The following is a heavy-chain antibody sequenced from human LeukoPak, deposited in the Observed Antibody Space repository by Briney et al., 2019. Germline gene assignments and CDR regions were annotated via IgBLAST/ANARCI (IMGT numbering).Heavy chain of an antibody. V-gene: IGHV3-23*01. Sequence: GGSLRLSCVGSGFTSIAYTLTWARQAPGKGLEWVSGISGGGVTTYYAGSVKGRFTISRDNSKNTLYLQMSSLRADDTAIYYCARNQQLGGHSYYYYGVDVWGKGTTVTVSS. CDR1: GFTSIAYT. CDR2: ISGGGVTT. D-gene: IGHD3-16*01. CDR3: ARNQQLGGHSYYYYGVDV. J-gene: IGHJ6*04.